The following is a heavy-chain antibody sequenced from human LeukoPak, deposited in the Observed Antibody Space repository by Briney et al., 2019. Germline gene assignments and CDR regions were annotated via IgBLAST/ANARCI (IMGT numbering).Heavy chain of an antibody. CDR2: INPSGGST. CDR3: ARDLGRNDGVDY. CDR1: GYTFTSYC. J-gene: IGHJ4*02. Sequence: GASVKVSCKASGYTFTSYCMHWVRQAPGQGLEWMGIINPSGGSTSYAQKFQGRVTMTRDTSTSTVYMELSSLRSEDTAVYYCARDLGRNDGVDYWGQGTLVTVSS. V-gene: IGHV1-46*01. D-gene: IGHD1-1*01.